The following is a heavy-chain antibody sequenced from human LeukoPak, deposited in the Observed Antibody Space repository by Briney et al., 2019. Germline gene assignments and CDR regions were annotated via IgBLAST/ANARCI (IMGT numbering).Heavy chain of an antibody. J-gene: IGHJ4*02. CDR3: ARVINTRNWGVSGQFDY. D-gene: IGHD3-10*01. CDR1: GGSISSYY. V-gene: IGHV4-59*08. Sequence: SETLSLTCTVSGGSISSYYWSWIRQFPGKGLEWIGYISYSGSTNYNPSLKSRVTISVDTSKNQFSLKVTFVTAADTALYYCARVINTRNWGVSGQFDYWGQGALVTVSS. CDR2: ISYSGST.